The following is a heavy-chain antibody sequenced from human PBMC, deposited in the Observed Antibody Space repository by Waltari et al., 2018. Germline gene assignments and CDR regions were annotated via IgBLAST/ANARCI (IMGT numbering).Heavy chain of an antibody. CDR2: ISYYGSNK. D-gene: IGHD6-6*01. V-gene: IGHV3-30-3*01. J-gene: IGHJ4*02. Sequence: QVQLVESGGGVVQPGRSLRLSCAASGFTFSSYAMHWVRQAPGKGLEWVAVISYYGSNKYYADSVKGRFTISRDNSKNTLYLQMNSLRAEDTAVYYCARSGIAARAFDYWGQGTLVTVSS. CDR1: GFTFSSYA. CDR3: ARSGIAARAFDY.